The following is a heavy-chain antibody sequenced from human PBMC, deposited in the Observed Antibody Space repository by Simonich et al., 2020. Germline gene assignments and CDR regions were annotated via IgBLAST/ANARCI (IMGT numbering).Heavy chain of an antibody. CDR2: NNPNSGDT. V-gene: IGHV1-2*02. J-gene: IGHJ6*03. D-gene: IGHD6-6*01. CDR3: ARDRAARYYYYYYMDV. Sequence: QVQLVQSGAEVKKPGASVKVSCKAAGYTFTGYYMHWVRQAPGHGLEGRVWNNPNSGDTTYAQKFQVRVTMTRDTSISTAYMELSRLRSDDTAVYYCARDRAARYYYYYYMDVWGKGTTVTVSS. CDR1: GYTFTGYY.